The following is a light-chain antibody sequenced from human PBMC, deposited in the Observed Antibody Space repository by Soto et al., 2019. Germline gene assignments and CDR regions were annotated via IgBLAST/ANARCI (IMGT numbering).Light chain of an antibody. J-gene: IGLJ2*01. V-gene: IGLV2-8*01. CDR3: SSHAGSINVV. CDR1: SSDVGGYNA. Sequence: QSALTQPPSASGSPGQSVTISCTGTSSDVGGYNAVSWYQQHPGKVPKLVIYEVSKRPSGVPDRFSGSKSGNTASLTVSGLQAEDEADYYCSSHAGSINVVFGGGTQLTVL. CDR2: EVS.